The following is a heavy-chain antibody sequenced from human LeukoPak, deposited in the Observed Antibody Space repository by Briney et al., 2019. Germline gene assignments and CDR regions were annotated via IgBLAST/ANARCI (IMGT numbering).Heavy chain of an antibody. CDR1: GFTFSSYA. CDR2: ISGSGGST. CDR3: AKDISDESNPIFDY. Sequence: GGSLRLSCAASGFTFSSYAMSWVRQAPGKGLEWVSAISGSGGSTYYADSVKGRFTISRDNSQNTLYLQMNSLRAEDTAVYYCAKDISDESNPIFDYWGQGTLVTVSS. V-gene: IGHV3-23*01. J-gene: IGHJ4*02. D-gene: IGHD1-26*01.